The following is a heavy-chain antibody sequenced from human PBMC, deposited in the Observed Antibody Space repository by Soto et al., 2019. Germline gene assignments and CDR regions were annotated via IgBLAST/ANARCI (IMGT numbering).Heavy chain of an antibody. Sequence: EVQLVESGGDLVQPGGSLRLSCADSRFTFSGYWMYWVRQAPGKGLEWVANIKEDGSEKNYVDSVRGGFTISRDNAKNSLYLQMNSLRAEDTAVYYCARGARIWGQGTMVTVS. V-gene: IGHV3-7*01. J-gene: IGHJ3*02. CDR2: IKEDGSEK. CDR1: RFTFSGYW. CDR3: ARGARI.